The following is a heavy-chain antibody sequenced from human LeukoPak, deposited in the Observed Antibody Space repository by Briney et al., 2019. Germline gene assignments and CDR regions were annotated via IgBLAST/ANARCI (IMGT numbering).Heavy chain of an antibody. J-gene: IGHJ4*02. Sequence: GGSLRLSCAASGFTFSSYWMSWVRQAPGKGLEWVANIKQDGSEKYYVDSVKGRFTISRDNSKNTLYLQMNSLRAEDTAVYYCAKDLVGTTVEAYWGQGTLVTVSS. CDR1: GFTFSSYW. V-gene: IGHV3-7*01. CDR2: IKQDGSEK. D-gene: IGHD4-23*01. CDR3: AKDLVGTTVEAY.